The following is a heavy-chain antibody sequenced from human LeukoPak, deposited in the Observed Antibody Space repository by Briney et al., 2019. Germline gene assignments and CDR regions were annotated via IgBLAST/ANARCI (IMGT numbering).Heavy chain of an antibody. CDR1: GGSISSYY. D-gene: IGHD3-9*01. J-gene: IGHJ4*02. CDR3: ASRGDDILTGYYI. CDR2: IYYSGST. V-gene: IGHV4-59*01. Sequence: SETLSLTCTVSGGSISSYYWSWIRQPPGKGLEWIGYIYYSGSTNYNPSLKSRVTISVGTSKNQFSLKLSSVTAADTAVYYCASRGDDILTGYYIWGQGTLVTVSS.